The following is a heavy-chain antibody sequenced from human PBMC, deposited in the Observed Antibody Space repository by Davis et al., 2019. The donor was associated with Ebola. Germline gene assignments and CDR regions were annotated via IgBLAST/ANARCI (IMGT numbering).Heavy chain of an antibody. D-gene: IGHD3-3*01. CDR2: ISSSNSNI. J-gene: IGHJ6*04. Sequence: GGSLRLSCAVSGFTFSDYSMNWVRQAPGKGLAWLSYISSSNSNIHYADSVKGRFTISRDNAKNSLYLEMNNLRAEDTALYYCAKGVLRFSGWPYYYYAMDVWGKGTTVTVSS. V-gene: IGHV3-48*04. CDR1: GFTFSDYS. CDR3: AKGVLRFSGWPYYYYAMDV.